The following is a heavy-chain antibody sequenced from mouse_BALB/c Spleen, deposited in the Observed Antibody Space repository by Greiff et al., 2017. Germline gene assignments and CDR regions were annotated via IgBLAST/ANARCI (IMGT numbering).Heavy chain of an antibody. CDR2: IDPANGNT. J-gene: IGHJ4*01. D-gene: IGHD1-1*02. CDR3: ASGTTGHYYAMDY. Sequence: VQLQQSGAELVKPGASVKLSCTASGFNIKDTYMHWVKQRPEQGLEWIGRIDPANGNTKYDPKFQGKATITADTSSNTAYLQLSSLTSEDTAVYYYASGTTGHYYAMDYWGQGTSVTVSS. V-gene: IGHV14-3*02. CDR1: GFNIKDTY.